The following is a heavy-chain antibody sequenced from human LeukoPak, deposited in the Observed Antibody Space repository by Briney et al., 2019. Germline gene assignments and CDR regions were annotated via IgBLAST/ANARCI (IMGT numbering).Heavy chain of an antibody. V-gene: IGHV4-59*01. J-gene: IGHJ4*02. Sequence: SETLSLTCTVSGGSISNYYWNWIRQPPGKGLEWIGYIYYNGSTNYNPSLKSRLTISVGTSKNQFSLKLGSVTAADPAIYYCARSPSYGDIDSWGQGTLVTVSS. CDR3: ARSPSYGDIDS. D-gene: IGHD4-17*01. CDR2: IYYNGST. CDR1: GGSISNYY.